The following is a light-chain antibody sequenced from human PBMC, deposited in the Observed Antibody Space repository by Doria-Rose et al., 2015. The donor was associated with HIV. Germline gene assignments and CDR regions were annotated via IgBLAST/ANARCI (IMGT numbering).Light chain of an antibody. CDR2: NNN. Sequence: GSSSNLGSNAVNWYQQLPGTAPKLLIYNNNQRPSGVPDRFSASKAGTSASLAISGLRSDDEADYYCAAWDDSRDGYVFGTGTTVTVL. CDR1: SSNLGSNA. J-gene: IGLJ1*01. CDR3: AAWDDSRDGYV. V-gene: IGLV1-44*01.